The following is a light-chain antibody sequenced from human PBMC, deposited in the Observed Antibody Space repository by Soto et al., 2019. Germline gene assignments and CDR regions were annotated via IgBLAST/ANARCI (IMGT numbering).Light chain of an antibody. V-gene: IGLV3-10*01. Sequence: SYELTQAPSVLVSPGQAARITCSGDALSIKYAYWYQQKSGQAPVLVIYEDNKRPSGIPERFSGSSSGTVVTLTISGAQVEDEADYYCCSTDSGGNHWVFGGGTKLTVL. CDR3: CSTDSGGNHWV. J-gene: IGLJ3*02. CDR1: ALSIKY. CDR2: EDN.